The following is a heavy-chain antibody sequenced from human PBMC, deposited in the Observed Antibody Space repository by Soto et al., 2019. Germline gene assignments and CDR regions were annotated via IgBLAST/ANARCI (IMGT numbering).Heavy chain of an antibody. CDR3: ATCGYYYDSSGYSPTRLDAFDI. D-gene: IGHD3-22*01. CDR2: FDPEDGET. J-gene: IGHJ3*02. Sequence: GASVKVSCKVSGYTLTELSMHWVRQAPGKGLEWMGGFDPEDGETIHAQKFQGRVTMTEDTSTDTAYMELSSLRSEDTAVYYCATCGYYYDSSGYSPTRLDAFDIWGQGTMVTVSS. CDR1: GYTLTELS. V-gene: IGHV1-24*01.